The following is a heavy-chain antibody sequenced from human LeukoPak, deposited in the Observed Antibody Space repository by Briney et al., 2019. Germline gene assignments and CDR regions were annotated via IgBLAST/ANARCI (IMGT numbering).Heavy chain of an antibody. Sequence: GGSLRLSCAASGFTFDDYAMHWVRQAPGKGLEWVSGISWNSGSIGYADSVKGRFTISRDNAKNSLYLQMNSLRAEDMALYYCAKGRRYCSSTSCPFDAFDIWGQGTMVTVSS. V-gene: IGHV3-9*03. D-gene: IGHD2-2*01. CDR2: ISWNSGSI. CDR3: AKGRRYCSSTSCPFDAFDI. CDR1: GFTFDDYA. J-gene: IGHJ3*02.